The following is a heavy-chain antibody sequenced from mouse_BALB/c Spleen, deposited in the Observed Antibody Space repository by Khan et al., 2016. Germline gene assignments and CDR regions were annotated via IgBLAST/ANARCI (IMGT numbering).Heavy chain of an antibody. CDR3: ARGLRGIAY. Sequence: QVQLQQSGAELARPGASVKLSCKASGYTFTNYGMQWVKQRPGQGLEWIGIIYPGDGDSRYTQKFKGKATLTADKASSKVYMELSSVTSEDSAVYCCARGLRGIAYWGQGTLVTVSA. J-gene: IGHJ3*01. V-gene: IGHV1-87*01. CDR2: IYPGDGDS. D-gene: IGHD3-1*01. CDR1: GYTFTNYG.